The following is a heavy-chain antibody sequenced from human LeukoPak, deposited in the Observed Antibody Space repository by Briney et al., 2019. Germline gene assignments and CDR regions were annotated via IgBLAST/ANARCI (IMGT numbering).Heavy chain of an antibody. CDR3: ARADSNDFWSGYSYFDY. J-gene: IGHJ4*02. D-gene: IGHD3-3*01. CDR1: GYTFTSYG. Sequence: ASVKVSCKASGYTFTSYGISWVRQAPGQGLEWMGWISAYKGNTNYAQKLQGRVTMTTDTSTSTAYMELRSLRSDDTAVYYCARADSNDFWSGYSYFDYWGQGTLVTVSS. CDR2: ISAYKGNT. V-gene: IGHV1-18*01.